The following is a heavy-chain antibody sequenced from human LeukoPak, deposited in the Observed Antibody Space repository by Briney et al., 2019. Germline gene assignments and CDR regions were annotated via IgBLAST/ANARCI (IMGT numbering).Heavy chain of an antibody. D-gene: IGHD3-10*01. Sequence: PSETLSLTCTVSGYSISSGYYWGWIRQPPGKGLEWIGSIYHSGSTYYNPSLKSRITISIDTSKNQFSLTMSSVTAADTAVYYCVGSYYYGSGSLRPIDYWGQGTLVTVSS. CDR1: GYSISSGYY. CDR2: IYHSGST. CDR3: VGSYYYGSGSLRPIDY. J-gene: IGHJ4*02. V-gene: IGHV4-38-2*02.